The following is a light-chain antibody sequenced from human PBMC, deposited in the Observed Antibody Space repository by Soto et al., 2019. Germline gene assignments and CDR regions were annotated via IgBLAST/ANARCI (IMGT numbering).Light chain of an antibody. V-gene: IGLV2-8*01. CDR2: EVS. Sequence: QSVLTQPPSASGSPGQSVTISCTGTSSDVGYYNYVSWYQQHPGKAPKLTIYEVSKRPSGVPDRFSGSKSGNTASLTVSGLQAEDEADYFCSLYAGSNNVVFGGGTKLTVL. J-gene: IGLJ2*01. CDR3: SLYAGSNNVV. CDR1: SSDVGYYNY.